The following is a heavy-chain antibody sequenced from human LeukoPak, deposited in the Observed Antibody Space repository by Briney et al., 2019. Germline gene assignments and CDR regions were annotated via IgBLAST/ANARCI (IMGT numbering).Heavy chain of an antibody. J-gene: IGHJ3*02. D-gene: IGHD3-22*01. CDR2: IYYSGST. CDR3: ARRGFYYDSSGYYRDAFDI. CDR1: GDSITSSAFY. Sequence: SETLSLTCTVSGDSITSSAFYWGWIRQPPGKGLEWIGSIYYSGSTYYNPSLKSRVTISVDTSKNQFSLKLSSVTAADTAVYYCARRGFYYDSSGYYRDAFDIWGQGTMVTVSS. V-gene: IGHV4-39*01.